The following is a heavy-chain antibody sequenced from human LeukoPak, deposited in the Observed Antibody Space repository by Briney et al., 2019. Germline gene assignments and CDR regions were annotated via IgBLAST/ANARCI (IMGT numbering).Heavy chain of an antibody. V-gene: IGHV4-34*01. CDR3: ARVGYCSGGDCYSRGAPIDS. D-gene: IGHD2-15*01. CDR1: GGSFSGYY. CDR2: INHSGGT. J-gene: IGHJ4*02. Sequence: PSETPSLTCAVYGGSFSGYYWSWIRQSPGKGLEWIGDINHSGGTNYNPSLKSRVAISVDPSKNQVSLKVNSVTAADTAVYFCARVGYCSGGDCYSRGAPIDSWGQGTLVTVSS.